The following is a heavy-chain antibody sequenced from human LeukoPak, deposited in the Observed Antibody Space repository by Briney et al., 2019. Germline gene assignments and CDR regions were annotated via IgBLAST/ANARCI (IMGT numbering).Heavy chain of an antibody. D-gene: IGHD3-22*01. CDR3: AKDGPHYYDSSGYYYVGSPFDY. Sequence: PGGSLRLSYAASGFTLSSYDMSWVRQAPGKGLEWVSSISASGGSTNYADSVKGRFTISRDNSKNTLYLQMNSLRAEDTAVYYCAKDGPHYYDSSGYYYVGSPFDYWGQGTLVTVSS. J-gene: IGHJ4*02. CDR1: GFTLSSYD. V-gene: IGHV3-23*01. CDR2: ISASGGST.